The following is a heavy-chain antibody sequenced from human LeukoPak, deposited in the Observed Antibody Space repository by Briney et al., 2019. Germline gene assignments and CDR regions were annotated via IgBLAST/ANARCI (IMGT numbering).Heavy chain of an antibody. CDR2: ISSSGGIT. V-gene: IGHV3-23*01. CDR1: GFTFSIPA. D-gene: IGHD5-18*01. Sequence: GGSLRLSCAASGFTFSIPAVSWVRPAAGKVLEWVSVISSSGGITYYASSVKGRFITSRDNSNNTVYLQINSLRAQHTSVDYCAKGWIQIWMPFAYWGQGTLVTVSS. J-gene: IGHJ4*02. CDR3: AKGWIQIWMPFAY.